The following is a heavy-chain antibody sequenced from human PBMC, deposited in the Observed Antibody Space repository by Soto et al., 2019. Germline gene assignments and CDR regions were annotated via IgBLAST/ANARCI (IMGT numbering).Heavy chain of an antibody. V-gene: IGHV3-21*01. CDR3: ARDNVVVVAATRYYYGMDV. Sequence: EVQLVESGGGLVKPGGSLRLSCAASGFTFSSYSMNWVRQAPGKGLEWVSSISSSSSYIYYADSVKGRFTISRDNAKNSLYLQMNSLRAEDTAVYYCARDNVVVVAATRYYYGMDVWGQGTTVTVSS. CDR1: GFTFSSYS. D-gene: IGHD2-15*01. J-gene: IGHJ6*02. CDR2: ISSSSSYI.